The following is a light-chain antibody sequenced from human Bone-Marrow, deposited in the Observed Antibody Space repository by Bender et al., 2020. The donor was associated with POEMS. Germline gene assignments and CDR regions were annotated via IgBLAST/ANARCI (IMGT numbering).Light chain of an antibody. J-gene: IGLJ2*01. V-gene: IGLV2-14*02. CDR1: SSDVGAYNL. Sequence: QSALTQPASVSGSPGQSITISCTGASSDVGAYNLVSWYQHHPGKAPKVIIYDVSNRPSGVSNRFSGSKSGNTASLTISGLRAEDEADYYCNSYTTSRVLGVFGGGTKVTVL. CDR3: NSYTTSRVLGV. CDR2: DVS.